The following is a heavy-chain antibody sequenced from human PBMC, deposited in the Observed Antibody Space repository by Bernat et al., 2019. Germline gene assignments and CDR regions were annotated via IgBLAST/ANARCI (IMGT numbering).Heavy chain of an antibody. J-gene: IGHJ5*02. Sequence: EVQLVESGGGVVQPGGSLRLSCAASGFTFDDYAMHWVRQALGKGLEWVSLISGDGGSTYYADTVKGRFTISRDNSKNSLYLQMNSLRTEDTALYYCAKDIRDFWSGYGGDNWFDPWGQGTLVTVSS. CDR1: GFTFDDYA. D-gene: IGHD3-3*01. CDR3: AKDIRDFWSGYGGDNWFDP. CDR2: ISGDGGST. V-gene: IGHV3-43*02.